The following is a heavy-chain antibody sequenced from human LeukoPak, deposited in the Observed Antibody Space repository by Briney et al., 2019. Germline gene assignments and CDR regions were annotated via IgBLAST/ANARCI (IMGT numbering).Heavy chain of an antibody. J-gene: IGHJ4*02. Sequence: GGSLRLSCAASGFTFSSYAMSWVRQAPGKGLEWVSAISGSGGSTYYADSVKGRFTISRDNSKNTLYLQMNSLRAEDTAVYYCAKVELDRRFYHYFDYWGQGTLVTVSS. D-gene: IGHD2-2*03. CDR1: GFTFSSYA. CDR2: ISGSGGST. V-gene: IGHV3-23*01. CDR3: AKVELDRRFYHYFDY.